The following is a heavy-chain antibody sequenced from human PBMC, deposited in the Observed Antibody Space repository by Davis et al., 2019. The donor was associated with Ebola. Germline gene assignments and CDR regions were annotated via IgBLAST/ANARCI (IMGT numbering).Heavy chain of an antibody. CDR1: AFTFSSYG. CDR3: ARDWFGETD. CDR2: ISGGGSTM. Sequence: GESLKISCAASAFTFSSYGMHWVRQAPGKGLEWLSKISGGGSTMYYADCAKGRFTISRENAKNSLYLQMNSLRDEDTAVYYCARDWFGETDWGQGTLVTVSS. V-gene: IGHV3-48*02. D-gene: IGHD3-10*01. J-gene: IGHJ4*02.